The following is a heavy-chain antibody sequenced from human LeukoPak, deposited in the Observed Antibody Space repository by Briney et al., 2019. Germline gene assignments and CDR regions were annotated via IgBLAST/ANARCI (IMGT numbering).Heavy chain of an antibody. CDR3: ARGGERANFYGLGSSPNWFDP. CDR2: MNPNSGNT. V-gene: IGHV1-8*02. Sequence: GASVKVSCKASGYTFISCDINWVRQAAGQGLEWMGWMNPNSGNTGYAQKFQGRVTMTRNTSISTAYMELSGLRSDDTAVYYCARGGERANFYGLGSSPNWFDPWGQGTLVTVSS. D-gene: IGHD3-10*01. J-gene: IGHJ5*02. CDR1: GYTFISCD.